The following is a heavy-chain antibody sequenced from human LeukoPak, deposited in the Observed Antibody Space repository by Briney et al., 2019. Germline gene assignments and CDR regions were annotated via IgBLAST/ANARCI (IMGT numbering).Heavy chain of an antibody. D-gene: IGHD4-23*01. J-gene: IGHJ6*03. Sequence: ASVNVSCKASGYTFTGYYMHWVRQAPGQGLEWMGWINPNSGGTNYAQKFQGRVTMTRDTSISTAYMELSRLRSDDTAVYYCASTTVESDYYYMDVWGKGTTVTVSS. V-gene: IGHV1-2*02. CDR2: INPNSGGT. CDR1: GYTFTGYY. CDR3: ASTTVESDYYYMDV.